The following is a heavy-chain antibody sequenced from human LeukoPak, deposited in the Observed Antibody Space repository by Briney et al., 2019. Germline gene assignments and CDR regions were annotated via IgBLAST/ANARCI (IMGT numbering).Heavy chain of an antibody. V-gene: IGHV1-2*02. D-gene: IGHD3-22*01. J-gene: IGHJ5*02. CDR3: AKLSHHYDRSGYYYDWFDP. CDR1: GYTFTNYA. CDR2: INPNSGAT. Sequence: ASVKVSCKASGYTFTNYAVNWVRQAPGQGLEWMGWINPNSGATNSAQKFQGRVTMTRATSISTAYMELSRLTSDDTAVYYCAKLSHHYDRSGYYYDWFDPWGQGTLVTVSS.